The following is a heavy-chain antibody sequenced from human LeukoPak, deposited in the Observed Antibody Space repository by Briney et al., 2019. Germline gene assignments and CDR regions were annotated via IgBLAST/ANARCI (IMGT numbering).Heavy chain of an antibody. D-gene: IGHD6-13*01. CDR3: AEDGVAAANFEFDY. Sequence: GGSLRLSCAASGFTFSSYGMHWVRQAPGKGLEWVAVIWYDGGNKYYADSVKGRFTISRDNSKNTLYLQMNSLRAEDTAVYYCAEDGVAAANFEFDYWGQGTLVTVSS. CDR2: IWYDGGNK. V-gene: IGHV3-33*06. CDR1: GFTFSSYG. J-gene: IGHJ4*02.